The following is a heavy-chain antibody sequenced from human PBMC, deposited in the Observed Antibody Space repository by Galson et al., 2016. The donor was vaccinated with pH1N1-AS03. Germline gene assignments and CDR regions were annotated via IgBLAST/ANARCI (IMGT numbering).Heavy chain of an antibody. CDR3: ARSDGRGDNFGYMRWFDP. D-gene: IGHD5-12*01. CDR2: IYHSGTT. J-gene: IGHJ5*02. CDR1: GGSITSSNW. Sequence: LSLTCDVSGGSITSSNWWNWVRQPPGQGLEWIGEIYHSGTTNYNSSLKSRVTMSVNKSKNQFSLKLNSVTAADTAVYYCARSDGRGDNFGYMRWFDPWGQGTLVTVSS. V-gene: IGHV4-4*02.